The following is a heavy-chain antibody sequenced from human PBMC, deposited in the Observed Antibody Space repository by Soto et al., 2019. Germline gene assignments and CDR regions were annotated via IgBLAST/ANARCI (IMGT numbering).Heavy chain of an antibody. CDR1: GGSTSSFY. J-gene: IGHJ1*01. D-gene: IGHD3-22*01. CDR2: IYYNGGA. CDR3: ARGSAYYYDSGGSRDTLQH. V-gene: IGHV4-59*01. Sequence: SETLSRTCTVSGGSTSSFYWSWIRQPPGKGLEWIGYIYYNGGANYNPSLKSRVTISVDTSKKQLSLRLSSVTAADTAVYYCARGSAYYYDSGGSRDTLQHWGQGTLVTVSS.